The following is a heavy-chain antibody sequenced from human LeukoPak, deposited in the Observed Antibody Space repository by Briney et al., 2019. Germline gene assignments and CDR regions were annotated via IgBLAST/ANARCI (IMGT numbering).Heavy chain of an antibody. J-gene: IGHJ2*01. CDR3: ARDPYGAKIGSWYFGL. V-gene: IGHV1-46*01. Sequence: ASVKVSCKASGYTFTSYYMHWVRQAPGQGLEWMGIISPSGASTSYAQKFQGRVTMTRDTSTSTVYMELSSLRSEDTAVYYCARDPYGAKIGSWYFGLWGRGTLVTVSS. CDR1: GYTFTSYY. D-gene: IGHD4-17*01. CDR2: ISPSGAST.